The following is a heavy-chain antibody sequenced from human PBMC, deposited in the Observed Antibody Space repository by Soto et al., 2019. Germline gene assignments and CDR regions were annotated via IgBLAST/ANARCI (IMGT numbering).Heavy chain of an antibody. D-gene: IGHD3-22*01. Sequence: PSETLSLTCAVSGGSISYYYWSWIRQPPGKGLEWIGYIYYSGSTNYNPSLKSRVTISVDTSKNQFSLKLSSVTAADTAVYYCARGPTYYYDSSGYPFDYWGQGTPVTVSS. CDR3: ARGPTYYYDSSGYPFDY. CDR2: IYYSGST. V-gene: IGHV4-59*01. CDR1: GGSISYYY. J-gene: IGHJ4*02.